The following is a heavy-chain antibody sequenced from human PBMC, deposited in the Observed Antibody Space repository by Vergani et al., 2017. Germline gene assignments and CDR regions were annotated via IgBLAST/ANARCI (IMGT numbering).Heavy chain of an antibody. Sequence: EVQLVESGGGLVQPGGSLRLSCAASGFTFSSYWMSWVRQAPGKGLEWVANIKQDGSEKYYVDSVKGRFTISRDNAKNSLYLQMNSLRAEDTAVYYCAKNGAINYYDSSGYYVWGQGTLVTVSS. D-gene: IGHD3-22*01. CDR2: IKQDGSEK. V-gene: IGHV3-7*03. J-gene: IGHJ4*02. CDR3: AKNGAINYYDSSGYYV. CDR1: GFTFSSYW.